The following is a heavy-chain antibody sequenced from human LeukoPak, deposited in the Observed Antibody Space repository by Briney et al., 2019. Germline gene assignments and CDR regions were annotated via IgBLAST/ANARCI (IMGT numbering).Heavy chain of an antibody. V-gene: IGHV1-18*01. CDR3: ARDPRRYSSSWEIWFDP. D-gene: IGHD6-13*01. CDR2: ISAYNGNT. CDR1: GYTFTSYG. Sequence: ASVKVSCKASGYTFTSYGISWVRQAPGQGLEWMGWISAYNGNTNYAQKLQGRVTMTTDTPTSTAYMELRSLRSDDTAVYYCARDPRRYSSSWEIWFDPWGQGTLVTVSS. J-gene: IGHJ5*02.